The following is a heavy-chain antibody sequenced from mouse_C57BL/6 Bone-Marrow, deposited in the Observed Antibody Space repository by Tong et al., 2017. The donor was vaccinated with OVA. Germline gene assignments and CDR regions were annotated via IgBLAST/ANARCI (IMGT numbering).Heavy chain of an antibody. V-gene: IGHV5-2*01. CDR1: EYEFPSHD. D-gene: IGHD2-3*01. CDR3: ARHFPMRSYWYFDV. Sequence: EVQLQESGAGLVQPGESLKLSCESNEYEFPSHDMSWVRKTPEKRLELVAAINSDGGSTYYPDTMERRFIISRDNTKKTLYLQKSSLRTEDTALYYCARHFPMRSYWYFDVWGAGTTVTVSS. J-gene: IGHJ1*01. CDR2: INSDGGST.